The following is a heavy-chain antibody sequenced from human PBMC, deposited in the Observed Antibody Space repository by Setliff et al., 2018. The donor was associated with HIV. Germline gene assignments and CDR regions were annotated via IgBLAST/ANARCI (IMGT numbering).Heavy chain of an antibody. CDR2: ITSSSTSI. CDR1: GFTFSSYR. V-gene: IGHV3-48*01. Sequence: RLSCAASGFTFSSYRMNWVRQAPGKGLEWVSSITSSSTSIHYADSVKGRFTISRDNAKNSLYLQMNSLRAEDTAVYYCARKGYYSDSSGYYPLPFDSWGQGTLVTVSS. CDR3: ARKGYYSDSSGYYPLPFDS. D-gene: IGHD3-22*01. J-gene: IGHJ4*02.